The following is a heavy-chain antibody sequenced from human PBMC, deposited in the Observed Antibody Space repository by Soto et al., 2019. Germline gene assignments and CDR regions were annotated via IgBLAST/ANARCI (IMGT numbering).Heavy chain of an antibody. CDR3: ASGLGYKA. CDR2: IHHSGTT. V-gene: IGHV4-31*03. Sequence: QVQLQESGPGLVKPSQTLSLTCTVPGDSVSSSSYYWSWIRQHPGKGLEWIGYIHHSGTTYYNPSLKNRITLSVDTSKNQFSLRLSSVTAADTAVYYCASGLGYKAWGQGTLVTVSS. J-gene: IGHJ5*02. CDR1: GDSVSSSSYY. D-gene: IGHD5-12*01.